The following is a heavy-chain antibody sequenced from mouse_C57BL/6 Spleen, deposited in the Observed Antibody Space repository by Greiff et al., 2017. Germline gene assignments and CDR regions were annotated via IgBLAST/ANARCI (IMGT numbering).Heavy chain of an antibody. CDR3: AGYYGNYAWFAY. V-gene: IGHV2-2*01. D-gene: IGHD2-1*01. Sequence: VKLMESGPGLVQPSQSLSITCTVSGFSLTSYGLHWVRQSPGKGLEWLGVIWSGGSTDYNAAFISRLSISKDNSKSQVFFKMNSLQADDTAIYYCAGYYGNYAWFAYWGQGTLVTVSA. J-gene: IGHJ3*01. CDR1: GFSLTSYG. CDR2: IWSGGST.